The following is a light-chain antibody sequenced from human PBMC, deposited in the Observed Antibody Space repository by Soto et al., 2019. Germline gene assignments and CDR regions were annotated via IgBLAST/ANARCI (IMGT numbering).Light chain of an antibody. Sequence: DVVMTQSPLSLPATLGQPASISCSSSQILVYSDGNTYLTWFQQRPGQSPRRLIYKVSNRDSGVPDRFSGSGSGTDFTLKISRVEAEDVGVYYCMQGTHWPRTFGQGTKVDIK. CDR1: QILVYSDGNTY. J-gene: IGKJ1*01. CDR3: MQGTHWPRT. V-gene: IGKV2-30*01. CDR2: KVS.